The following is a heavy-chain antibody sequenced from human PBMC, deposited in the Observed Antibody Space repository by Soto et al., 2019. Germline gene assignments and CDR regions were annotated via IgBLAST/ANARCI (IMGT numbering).Heavy chain of an antibody. CDR3: AIWGSGTTCPGLFYYGMDV. D-gene: IGHD2-2*01. CDR2: IIPILGTT. Sequence: QVHLVQSGAEVKKPGSSVKVSCKVSGGTFNSFAISWVRQAPGQGLEWMGGIIPILGTTKYAQKFQGRVTITADESRSTAYMDLTSLRSEDTAFYYCAIWGSGTTCPGLFYYGMDVWGQGTTVTVSS. V-gene: IGHV1-69*11. J-gene: IGHJ6*02. CDR1: GGTFNSFA.